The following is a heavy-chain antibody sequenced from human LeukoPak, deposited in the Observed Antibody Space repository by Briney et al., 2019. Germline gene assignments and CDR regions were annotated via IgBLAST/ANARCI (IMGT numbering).Heavy chain of an antibody. D-gene: IGHD3-10*01. CDR1: GYTFTGHY. CDR2: INPNSGGT. CDR3: ARESGDGSGSYDY. Sequence: ASVKVSCKASGYTFTGHYIHWVRQAPGQGLEWMGRINPNSGGTNYAQKFQGRVTMTRDTSISTAYMELSRLRSDDTAVYYCARESGDGSGSYDYWGQGTLATVSS. J-gene: IGHJ4*02. V-gene: IGHV1-2*06.